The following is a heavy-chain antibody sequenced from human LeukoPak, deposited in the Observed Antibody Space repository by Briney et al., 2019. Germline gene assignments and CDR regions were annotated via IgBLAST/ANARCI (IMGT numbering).Heavy chain of an antibody. CDR1: GGSISSYY. D-gene: IGHD6-19*01. CDR3: AGTGQWLAFHY. V-gene: IGHV4-59*08. J-gene: IGHJ4*02. Sequence: SETLSLTCTVSGGSISSYYWSWIRQPPGKGLEWIGYIYYSGSTNYNPSLKSRVTISVDTSKNQFSLKLTSVTAADTAVYYCAGTGQWLAFHYWGQGSLVTVSS. CDR2: IYYSGST.